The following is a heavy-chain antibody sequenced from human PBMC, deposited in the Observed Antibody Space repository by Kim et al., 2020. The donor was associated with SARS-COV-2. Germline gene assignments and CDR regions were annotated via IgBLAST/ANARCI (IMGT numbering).Heavy chain of an antibody. CDR2: IYYSGST. CDR1: GGSISSSSYY. V-gene: IGHV4-39*01. CDR3: ARRGNYYPGWFDP. D-gene: IGHD3-22*01. Sequence: SETLSLTCTVSGGSISSSSYYWGWIRQPPGKGLEWIGSIYYSGSTYYNPSLKSRVTISVDTSKNQFSLKLSSVTAADTAVYYCARRGNYYPGWFDPWGQGTLVTVSS. J-gene: IGHJ5*02.